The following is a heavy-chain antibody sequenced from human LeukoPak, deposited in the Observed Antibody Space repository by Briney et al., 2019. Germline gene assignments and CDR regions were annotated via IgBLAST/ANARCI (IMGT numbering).Heavy chain of an antibody. J-gene: IGHJ4*02. CDR3: AKARAGMVHS. D-gene: IGHD3-10*01. CDR2: ISGSGGST. V-gene: IGHV3-23*01. Sequence: GGSLRPSCAASGVTLSSYAISWVRQAPGKGLEWVSAISGSGGSTYYADSVKGRFTISRDNSKNTLFLQMNSLRAEDTAVYYCAKARAGMVHSWGQGTLVTVSS. CDR1: GVTLSSYA.